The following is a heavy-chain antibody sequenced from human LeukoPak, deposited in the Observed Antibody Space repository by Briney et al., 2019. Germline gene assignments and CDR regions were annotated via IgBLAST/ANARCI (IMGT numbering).Heavy chain of an antibody. CDR1: GYTFTSYA. V-gene: IGHV1-3*01. J-gene: IGHJ4*02. CDR3: ASLPLDILTGRTAGAFDY. CDR2: INAGNGNT. Sequence: EASVKVSCKASGYTFTSYAMHWVRQAPGQRLEWVGWINAGNGNTKYSQKFQGRVTITRDTSASTAYMELSSLRSEDTAVYYCASLPLDILTGRTAGAFDYWGQGTLVTVSS. D-gene: IGHD3-9*01.